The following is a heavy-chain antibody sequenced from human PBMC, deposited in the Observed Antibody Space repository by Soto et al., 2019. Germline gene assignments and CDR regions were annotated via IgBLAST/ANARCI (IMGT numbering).Heavy chain of an antibody. Sequence: GESLKISCAASGFTFSSYWMSWVRQAPGKGLEWVANIKQDGSEKYYVDSVKGRFTISRDNAKNTLYLQMNSLRAEDTAVYYCASFNLVHPYYYYYMDVWGKGTTVTVSS. CDR1: GFTFSSYW. J-gene: IGHJ6*03. CDR3: ASFNLVHPYYYYYMDV. D-gene: IGHD1-1*01. V-gene: IGHV3-7*01. CDR2: IKQDGSEK.